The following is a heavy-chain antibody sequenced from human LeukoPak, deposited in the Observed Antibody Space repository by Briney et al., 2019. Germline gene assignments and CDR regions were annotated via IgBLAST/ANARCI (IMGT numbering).Heavy chain of an antibody. CDR3: ARGYYDSSGYYTGYFDY. J-gene: IGHJ4*02. CDR1: GFTVSSNY. CDR2: IYSGGST. Sequence: GGSLRLSCAASGFTVSSNYMSWVRQAPGKGLEWVSVIYSGGSTYYSASVKGRFTISRDNSKNTLYLQMNSLRAEDTAVYYCARGYYDSSGYYTGYFDYWGQGTLVTVSS. V-gene: IGHV3-66*01. D-gene: IGHD3-22*01.